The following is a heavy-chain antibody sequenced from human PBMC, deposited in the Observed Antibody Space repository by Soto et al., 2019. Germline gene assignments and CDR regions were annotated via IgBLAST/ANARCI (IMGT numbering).Heavy chain of an antibody. CDR1: GGTFSSYA. J-gene: IGHJ6*02. CDR3: ARDLVVVVAATPRSRGTDV. Sequence: ASVKVSCKASGGTFSSYAISWVRQAPGQGLEWMGGIIPIFGTANYAQKFQGRVTITADESTSTAYMELSSLRSEDTAVYYCARDLVVVVAATPRSRGTDVWGQGTTVTVSS. D-gene: IGHD2-15*01. V-gene: IGHV1-69*13. CDR2: IIPIFGTA.